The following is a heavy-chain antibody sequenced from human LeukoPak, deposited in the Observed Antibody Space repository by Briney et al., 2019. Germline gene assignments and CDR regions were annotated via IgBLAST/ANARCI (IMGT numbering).Heavy chain of an antibody. Sequence: MPSETLSLTCSVSGYSISSGYYWGWIRQPPGKGLEWIASIYHSGSIYSNPSLKSRVTISADTSNNHFSLKLNSVTAADTAVYFCARAHNWNYWFDPWGQGTLVTVSS. J-gene: IGHJ5*02. D-gene: IGHD1-7*01. CDR2: IYHSGSI. V-gene: IGHV4-38-2*02. CDR1: GYSISSGYY. CDR3: ARAHNWNYWFDP.